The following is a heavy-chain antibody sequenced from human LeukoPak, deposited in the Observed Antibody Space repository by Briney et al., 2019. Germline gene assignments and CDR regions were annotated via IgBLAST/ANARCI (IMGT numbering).Heavy chain of an antibody. J-gene: IGHJ4*02. CDR3: AKLLLRPQYFDY. CDR2: ISYDGSNN. CDR1: GFTFSSYA. Sequence: PGGSLRLSCADSGFTFSSYAMHWVRQAPGKGLEWVAIISYDGSNNYYADSVKGRFTVSRDNSKNTLYLQMNSLRAEDTAVYYCAKLLLRPQYFDYWGQGTLVTVSS. D-gene: IGHD2-2*01. V-gene: IGHV3-30*04.